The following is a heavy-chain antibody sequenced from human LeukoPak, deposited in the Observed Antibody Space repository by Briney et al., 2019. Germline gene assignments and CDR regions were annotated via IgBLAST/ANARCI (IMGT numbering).Heavy chain of an antibody. J-gene: IGHJ4*02. D-gene: IGHD3-22*01. Sequence: GGSLRLSCAASGFTFSSYAMHWVRQAPGKGLEGVAVISYDGSNKYYADSVKGRFTISRDNSKNTLYLQMNSLRAEDTAVYYCARDRGSSGYYPPPYWGQGTLVTISS. CDR2: ISYDGSNK. CDR3: ARDRGSSGYYPPPY. V-gene: IGHV3-30*04. CDR1: GFTFSSYA.